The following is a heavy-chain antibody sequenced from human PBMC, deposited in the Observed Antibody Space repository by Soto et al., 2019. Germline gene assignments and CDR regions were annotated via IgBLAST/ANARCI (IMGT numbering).Heavy chain of an antibody. CDR3: AKHGDAFDI. V-gene: IGHV3-9*01. J-gene: IGHJ3*02. CDR2: ISWNSGSI. Sequence: EVQLVESGGGLVQPGRSLILSCAASGFTFDDYAMHWVRQAPGKGLEWVSGISWNSGSIGYADSVKGRFTISRDNAKNSLYLQMNSLRAEDTALYYCAKHGDAFDIWGQGTMVTVSS. CDR1: GFTFDDYA.